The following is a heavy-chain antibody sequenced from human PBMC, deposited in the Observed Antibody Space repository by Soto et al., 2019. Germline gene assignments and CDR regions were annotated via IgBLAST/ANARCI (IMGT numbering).Heavy chain of an antibody. CDR2: INHSGST. CDR3: ARVVVVPAAPRLPTNLKSGYYYMDV. CDR1: GGSFSGYY. J-gene: IGHJ6*03. Sequence: SETLSLTCAVYGGSFSGYYWSWIRQPPGKGLEWIGEINHSGSTNYNPSLKSRVTISVDTSKNQFSLKLSSVTAADTAVYYCARVVVVPAAPRLPTNLKSGYYYMDVWGKGTTVTVSS. D-gene: IGHD2-2*01. V-gene: IGHV4-34*01.